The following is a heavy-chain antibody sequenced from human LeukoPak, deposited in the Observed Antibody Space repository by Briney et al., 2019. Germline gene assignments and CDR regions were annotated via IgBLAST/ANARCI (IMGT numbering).Heavy chain of an antibody. CDR3: STDSGRSYFFFDF. J-gene: IGHJ4*02. Sequence: ASVKVSCKISGFGLSVLSIHWMRQAPGKGLEWVGGIRPETGEPIFAQKFRGRVTITEDTFTDTGYLELRGLTSEDTAVYYCSTDSGRSYFFFDFWGQGALVTVSS. CDR1: GFGLSVLS. D-gene: IGHD3-10*01. V-gene: IGHV1-24*01. CDR2: IRPETGEP.